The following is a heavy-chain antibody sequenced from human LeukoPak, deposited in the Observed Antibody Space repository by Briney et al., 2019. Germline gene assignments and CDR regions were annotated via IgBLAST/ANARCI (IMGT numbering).Heavy chain of an antibody. CDR3: ARLSSGYYWFDP. D-gene: IGHD3-22*01. CDR1: GGSSSGYY. V-gene: IGHV4-34*01. CDR2: INHSRST. J-gene: IGHJ5*02. Sequence: PSETLSLTCAVYGGSSSGYYWSWIRQPPGKGLEWIGEINHSRSTNYNPSLKSRVTISVDTSKNQFSLKLSSVTAADTAVYYCARLSSGYYWFDPWGQGTLVTVSS.